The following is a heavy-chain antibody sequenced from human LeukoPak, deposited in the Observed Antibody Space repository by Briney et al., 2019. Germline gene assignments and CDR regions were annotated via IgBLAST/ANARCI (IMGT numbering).Heavy chain of an antibody. V-gene: IGHV1-18*01. CDR2: ISAYNGNT. J-gene: IGHJ5*02. CDR3: GRTRGGGSNPNLNDP. CDR1: RYSFTSYG. Sequence: SAVTVSCTPSRYSFTSYGISWVQQAPGQGLEGMGWISAYNGNTNYAQKLQGTVTMTTDTSTSTAYMELRSLRSADAAEDYCGRTRGGGSNPNLNDPWGQGTLVTVSS. D-gene: IGHD1-14*01.